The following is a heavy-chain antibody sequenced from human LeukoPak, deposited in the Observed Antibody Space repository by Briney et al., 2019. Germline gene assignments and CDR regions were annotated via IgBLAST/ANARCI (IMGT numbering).Heavy chain of an antibody. Sequence: PSETLSLTCAVYGGSFSGYYWSWIRQPPGKGLEWIGEINHSGSTNYNPSLKSRVTISVDTSKNQFSLKLSSVTAADTAGYYCARAPGSYYYGARGTLVTVSS. CDR3: ARAPGSYYY. CDR2: INHSGST. J-gene: IGHJ4*02. D-gene: IGHD1-26*01. V-gene: IGHV4-34*01. CDR1: GGSFSGYY.